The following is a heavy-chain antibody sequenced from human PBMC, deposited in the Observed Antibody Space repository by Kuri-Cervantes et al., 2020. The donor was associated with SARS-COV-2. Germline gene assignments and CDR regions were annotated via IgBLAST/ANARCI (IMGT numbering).Heavy chain of an antibody. CDR1: GFTVSSNY. Sequence: GESLKISCAASGFTVSSNYMHWVRQAPGKGLEWVAVISYDGSNKYYADSVKGRFTISRDNSKNTLYLQMNSLRAEDTAVYYCAKGRRNIAAATIDYWGQGTLVTVSS. J-gene: IGHJ4*02. CDR2: ISYDGSNK. V-gene: IGHV3-30*18. CDR3: AKGRRNIAAATIDY. D-gene: IGHD6-13*01.